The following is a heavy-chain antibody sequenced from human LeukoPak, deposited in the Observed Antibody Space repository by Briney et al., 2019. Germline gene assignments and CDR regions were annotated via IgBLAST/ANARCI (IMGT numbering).Heavy chain of an antibody. J-gene: IGHJ4*02. CDR1: GFTFSSDS. CDR2: ISSSSSYI. CDR3: ARDAINSSSWCIEYGPFDY. D-gene: IGHD6-13*01. Sequence: GGSLRLSCAASGFTFSSDSMNWVRQAPGKGLEWVSSISSSSSYIYYADSVKGRFTISRDNAKNSLYLQMNSLRAEDTAVYYCARDAINSSSWCIEYGPFDYWGQGTLVTVSS. V-gene: IGHV3-21*01.